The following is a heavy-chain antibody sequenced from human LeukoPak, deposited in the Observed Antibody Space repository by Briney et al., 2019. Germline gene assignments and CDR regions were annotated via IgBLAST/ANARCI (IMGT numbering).Heavy chain of an antibody. V-gene: IGHV3-33*01. J-gene: IGHJ6*02. CDR3: ASEDGDYYYYYGMDV. Sequence: GGSLRLSCAASGFTFSSYGMHWVRQAPGKGLEWVAVIWYDGSNKYYAESVKGRFTISRDNSKNTLYLQMNSLRAEDTAVYYCASEDGDYYYYYGMDVWGQGTTVTVSS. CDR2: IWYDGSNK. CDR1: GFTFSSYG. D-gene: IGHD4-17*01.